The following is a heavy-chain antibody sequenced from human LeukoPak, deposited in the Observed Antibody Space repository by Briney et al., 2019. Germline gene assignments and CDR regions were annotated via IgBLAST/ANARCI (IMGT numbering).Heavy chain of an antibody. D-gene: IGHD3-10*01. Sequence: GGSLRLSCAASGFTFSSYGMHWVRQAPGKGLEWVAVISYDGSNKNYADSVKGRFTISRDNSKNTLYLQMNSLRAEDTAVYYCAKDPRFGRSTIDYWGQGTLVTVSS. J-gene: IGHJ4*02. CDR2: ISYDGSNK. CDR3: AKDPRFGRSTIDY. CDR1: GFTFSSYG. V-gene: IGHV3-30*18.